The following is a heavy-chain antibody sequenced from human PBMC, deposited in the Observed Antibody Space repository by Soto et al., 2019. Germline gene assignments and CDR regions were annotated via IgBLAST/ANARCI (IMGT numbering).Heavy chain of an antibody. V-gene: IGHV4-4*02. D-gene: IGHD4-17*01. CDR3: ARDRITVTTSSGSYGMDV. J-gene: IGHJ6*02. CDR2: IYHSGST. Sequence: SETMCLTCAVSGGSISSSNWWSWVRQPPGKGLEWIGEIYHSGSTNYNPSLKSRVTISVDKSKNQFSLKLSSVTAADTAVYYCARDRITVTTSSGSYGMDVWGQGTTITVSS. CDR1: GGSISSSNW.